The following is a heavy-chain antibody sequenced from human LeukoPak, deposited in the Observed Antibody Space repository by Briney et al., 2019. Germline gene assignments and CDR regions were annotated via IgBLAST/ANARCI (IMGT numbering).Heavy chain of an antibody. V-gene: IGHV3-23*01. Sequence: GRSLRLSCAASGFTFDDYAMHWVRQAPGKGLEWVSGISGSGGSTYYADSVKGRFTISRDNSKNTLYLQMNSLRAEDTAVYYCAKSVSGYSYGAIDYWGQGTLVTVSS. J-gene: IGHJ4*02. CDR1: GFTFDDYA. D-gene: IGHD5-18*01. CDR2: ISGSGGST. CDR3: AKSVSGYSYGAIDY.